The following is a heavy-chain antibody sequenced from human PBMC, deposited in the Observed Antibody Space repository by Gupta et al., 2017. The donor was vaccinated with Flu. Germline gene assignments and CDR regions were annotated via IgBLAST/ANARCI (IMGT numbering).Heavy chain of an antibody. CDR2: NNPNSGGT. CDR1: Y. J-gene: IGHJ4*02. D-gene: IGHD2-2*01. V-gene: IGHV1-2*06. CDR3: ARVQYCSTTSGYGPFDS. Sequence: YIHWGRQAPGQGLEWMGRNNPNSGGTKEAQKCQGRVTLTSDTSINTACMERSSLRYDDTASYYCARVQYCSTTSGYGPFDSWGQGTQVTVSS.